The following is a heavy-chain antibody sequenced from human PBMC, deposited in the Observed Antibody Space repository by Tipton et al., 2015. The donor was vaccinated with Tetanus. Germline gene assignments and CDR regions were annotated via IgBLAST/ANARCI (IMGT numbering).Heavy chain of an antibody. J-gene: IGHJ5*02. V-gene: IGHV3-23*01. CDR2: ISSSGRST. D-gene: IGHD1-14*01. CDR1: GFTFSNYA. Sequence: SLRLSCTASGFTFSNYAMKWVRQAPGKGLEWVSTISSSGRSTYYADSVKGRFTISRDNSENTLFLQMNSLGVEDTAVYYCAKPGADRTTGWFAPWGQGTLVTVSS. CDR3: AKPGADRTTGWFAP.